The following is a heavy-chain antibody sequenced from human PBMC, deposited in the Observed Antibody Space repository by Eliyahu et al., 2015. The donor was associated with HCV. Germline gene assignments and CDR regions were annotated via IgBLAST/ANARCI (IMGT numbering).Heavy chain of an antibody. CDR3: ARVIDYYDSRGWFDP. J-gene: IGHJ5*02. CDR2: IYYSGST. CDR1: XXSXXSYY. Sequence: QVQLQESGPGLVKPSETLSLTCTVXXXSXXSYYWSWIRQPPGKGLEWIGYIYYSGSTNYNPSLKSRVTISVDTSKNQFSLKLSSVTAADTAVYYCARVIDYYDSRGWFDPWGQGTLVTVSS. D-gene: IGHD3-22*01. V-gene: IGHV4-59*01.